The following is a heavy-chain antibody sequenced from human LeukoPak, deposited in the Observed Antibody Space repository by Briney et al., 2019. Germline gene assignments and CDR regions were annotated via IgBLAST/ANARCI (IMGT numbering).Heavy chain of an antibody. D-gene: IGHD3-16*02. V-gene: IGHV1-24*01. J-gene: IGHJ4*02. CDR1: GYTLTELL. CDR3: ATSLPDTGHLLPTD. Sequence: ASVKVSCKVSGYTLTELLMHWVRQAPGKGGERRGGFDSEDGEKIYAQKIQGRDTITEDTSTDTAYMELSSLRSEDTAVYYCATSLPDTGHLLPTDWGQGTLVTVSS. CDR2: FDSEDGEK.